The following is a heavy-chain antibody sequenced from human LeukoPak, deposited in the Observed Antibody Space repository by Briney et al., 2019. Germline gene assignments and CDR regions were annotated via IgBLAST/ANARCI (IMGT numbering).Heavy chain of an antibody. J-gene: IGHJ5*02. CDR3: ARGHTVTYYYDSSGYPNWFDP. Sequence: GASVKVSCKASGGTFSSYAISWVRQAPGQGLEWMGGIIPIFGTANYAQKFQGRVTITADESTSTAYMELSSLRSEDTAVYYCARGHTVTYYYDSSGYPNWFDPWGQGTLVTASS. CDR2: IIPIFGTA. D-gene: IGHD3-22*01. V-gene: IGHV1-69*13. CDR1: GGTFSSYA.